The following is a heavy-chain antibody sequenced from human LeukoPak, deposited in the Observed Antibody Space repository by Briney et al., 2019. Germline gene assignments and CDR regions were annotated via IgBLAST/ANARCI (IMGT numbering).Heavy chain of an antibody. CDR1: GFTFSSYW. Sequence: GGSLRLSCAGSGFTFSSYWMNWVRQAPGKGLEWVSAISGSGGNTYYADSVKGRFTISRDNSKNTLYLQMNSLRAEDTAVYYCAKDGGYSYGYDPYYFDYWGQGTLVTVSS. V-gene: IGHV3-23*01. CDR2: ISGSGGNT. CDR3: AKDGGYSYGYDPYYFDY. J-gene: IGHJ4*02. D-gene: IGHD5-18*01.